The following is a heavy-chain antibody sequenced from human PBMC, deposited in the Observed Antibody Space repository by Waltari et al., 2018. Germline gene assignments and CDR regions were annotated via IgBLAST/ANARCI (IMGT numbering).Heavy chain of an antibody. D-gene: IGHD7-27*01. J-gene: IGHJ4*02. CDR2: IKPKTGGT. V-gene: IGHV1-2*02. Sequence: VQLVQSGADVKKPGASMNVSCMTSGYTFTDYYMHWVRQAPGQGLEWMGLIKPKTGGTNYAKNFRGRVTMTRDTSSSTAFLEMTSLSFGETAVYYCASSATYWGEFFEHWGQGSLITVSS. CDR1: GYTFTDYY. CDR3: ASSATYWGEFFEH.